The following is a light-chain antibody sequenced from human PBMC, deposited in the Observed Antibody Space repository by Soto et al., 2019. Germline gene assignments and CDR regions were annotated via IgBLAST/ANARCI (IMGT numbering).Light chain of an antibody. CDR1: QSISSW. CDR3: QQYNSYPYT. V-gene: IGKV1-5*01. CDR2: DAS. J-gene: IGKJ2*01. Sequence: DIQMTQSPSTLSASVGDRVTITCRASQSISSWLAWYQQKPVKAPKLLIYDASSLESGVPSRFSGSGSGTEFTLTISSLQTDDFATYYGQQYNSYPYTFGQGTKLEIK.